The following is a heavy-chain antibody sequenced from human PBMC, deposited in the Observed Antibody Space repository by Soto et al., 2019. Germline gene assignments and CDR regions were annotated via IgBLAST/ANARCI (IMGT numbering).Heavy chain of an antibody. CDR1: GFSLSTSGVG. CDR2: IYWDDDK. V-gene: IGHV2-5*02. CDR3: AHRPMGPGGYFDWFWFDP. D-gene: IGHD3-9*01. Sequence: QITLKESGPTLVKPTQTLTLTCTFSGFSLSTSGVGVGWIRQPPGKALEWLALIYWDDDKRYSPSLKSRLTITKHTSKNQVVLTMTNMDPVDTATYYCAHRPMGPGGYFDWFWFDPWGQGTLVTVSS. J-gene: IGHJ5*02.